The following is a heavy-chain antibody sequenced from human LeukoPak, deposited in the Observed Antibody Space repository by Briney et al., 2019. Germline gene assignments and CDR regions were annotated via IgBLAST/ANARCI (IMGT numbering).Heavy chain of an antibody. D-gene: IGHD3-10*01. V-gene: IGHV4-34*01. Sequence: SETLSLTCAVYGGSFSGYNWCWIRQPPRQGQEWMGEINHSGSTNSNPYLKSRVTISVDTSKNQFSLKLSSVTAADTAVYYCARDRYYGSGSYLKAGYYYGMDVWGQGTTVTVSS. CDR2: INHSGST. J-gene: IGHJ6*02. CDR3: ARDRYYGSGSYLKAGYYYGMDV. CDR1: GGSFSGYN.